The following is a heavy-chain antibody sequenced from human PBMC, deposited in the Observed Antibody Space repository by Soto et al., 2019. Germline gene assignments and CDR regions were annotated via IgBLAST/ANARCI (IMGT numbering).Heavy chain of an antibody. D-gene: IGHD6-19*01. CDR3: ARDRGYNTGWYGGALDL. Sequence: EVQLVESGGGLVQPGRSLRLSCVASGFTFDDYAMHWVRQVPGKGLEWVSVISWNSAYIGYADSVKGRFTISRDNAKNSVSLQMNSLRVDDTAVYYCARDRGYNTGWYGGALDLWGQGTLVTVSS. CDR2: ISWNSAYI. CDR1: GFTFDDYA. J-gene: IGHJ4*02. V-gene: IGHV3-9*01.